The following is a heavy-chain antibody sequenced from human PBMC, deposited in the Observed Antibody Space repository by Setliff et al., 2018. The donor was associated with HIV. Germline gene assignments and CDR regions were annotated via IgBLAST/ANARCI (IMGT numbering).Heavy chain of an antibody. J-gene: IGHJ4*02. CDR1: GASISSGGYY. CDR3: ARISDLGMTLNQPYLDN. CDR2: ISKSGTT. Sequence: SETLSLTCTVSGASISSGGYYWSWIRQVPGKGLESIGYISKSGTTYYSSSLKSRAIISRDTSKNQFSLQLTSVTATDPALYYCARISDLGMTLNQPYLDNWGQGTLVTVSS. V-gene: IGHV4-31*03. D-gene: IGHD1-20*01.